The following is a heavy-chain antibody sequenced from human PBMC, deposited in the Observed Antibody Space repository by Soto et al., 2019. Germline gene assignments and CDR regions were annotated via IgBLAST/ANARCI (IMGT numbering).Heavy chain of an antibody. CDR3: ATTFSGWFPYRSFDS. CDR2: ISHSGST. D-gene: IGHD6-19*01. Sequence: QVQLQESGPGLVKPSETLSLTCIVSGGSISGSSYSWGWIRQPPGKGLEWIGTISHSGSTNYNPFLKSRVTIPVDTSKNQFSLKLNSVTAADTAVYYCATTFSGWFPYRSFDSWGQGTLVTVSS. CDR1: GGSISGSSYS. V-gene: IGHV4-39*01. J-gene: IGHJ4*02.